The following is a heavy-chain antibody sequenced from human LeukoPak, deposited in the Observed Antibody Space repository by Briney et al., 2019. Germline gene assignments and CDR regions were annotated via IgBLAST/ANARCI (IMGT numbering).Heavy chain of an antibody. D-gene: IGHD5-12*01. CDR3: ARPVRSGYDLTRPFDY. V-gene: IGHV3-11*01. CDR2: ISSSGSTI. J-gene: IGHJ4*02. Sequence: GGSLRLSCAASGFTFSDYYMSWIRQAPGKGLEWVSYISSSGSTIYYADSVKGRFTISRDNAKNSLYLQMNSLRAEDTAVYYCARPVRSGYDLTRPFDYWGQGTLVTVSS. CDR1: GFTFSDYY.